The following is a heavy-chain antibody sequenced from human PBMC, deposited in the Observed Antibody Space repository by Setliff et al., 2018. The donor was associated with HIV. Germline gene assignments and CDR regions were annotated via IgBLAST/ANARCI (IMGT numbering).Heavy chain of an antibody. V-gene: IGHV1-18*01. CDR2: ISDYTGDT. D-gene: IGHD6-19*01. Sequence: ASVKVSCKASGYTFSSHGITWVRQVPGQGLEWMGWISDYTGDTNYAQKFQARVTMTIDSSTTTAYMELRSLRSDDTAVYFCARLGSGWSDSYYYAMDIWGHGTTVTLSS. J-gene: IGHJ6*02. CDR3: ARLGSGWSDSYYYAMDI. CDR1: GYTFSSHG.